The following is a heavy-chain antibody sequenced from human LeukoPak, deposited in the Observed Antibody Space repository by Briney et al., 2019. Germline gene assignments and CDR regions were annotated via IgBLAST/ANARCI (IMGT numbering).Heavy chain of an antibody. V-gene: IGHV3-30-3*01. D-gene: IGHD3-10*01. Sequence: PGGSLRLSCAASGFTFSSYAMHWVRQAPGKGLEWVAVISYDGSNKYYADSVKGRFTTSRDNSKNTLYLQMNSLRAEDTAVYYCARTLTQGYYDSGSYYSDYWGQGTLVTVSS. CDR1: GFTFSSYA. CDR3: ARTLTQGYYDSGSYYSDY. J-gene: IGHJ4*02. CDR2: ISYDGSNK.